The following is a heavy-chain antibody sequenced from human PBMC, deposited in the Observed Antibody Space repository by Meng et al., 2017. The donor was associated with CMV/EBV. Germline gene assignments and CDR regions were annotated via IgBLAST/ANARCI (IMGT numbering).Heavy chain of an antibody. CDR1: GFTFDDYG. V-gene: IGHV3-20*04. CDR2: INWNGGST. J-gene: IGHJ5*02. CDR3: ASGLYFFDP. Sequence: GESLKISCAASGFTFDDYGMSWVRQAPGKGLEWVSGINWNGGSTGYADSVKGRFTISRDNANNSLYLQMNSLRAEDTALYYCASGLYFFDPWGQGTLSPSPQ. D-gene: IGHD2-21*01.